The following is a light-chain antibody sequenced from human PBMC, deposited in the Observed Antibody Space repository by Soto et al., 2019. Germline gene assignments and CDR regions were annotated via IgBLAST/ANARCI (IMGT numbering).Light chain of an antibody. CDR2: WAS. J-gene: IGKJ1*01. V-gene: IGKV4-1*01. CDR1: QSVLYSSNNKNF. CDR3: QQYFSTPPT. Sequence: DIVMTQSPDSLAVSLGERATINCKSSQSVLYSSNNKNFLTWFQQKPGQPPKLLIYWASTRESRVPDRFSGSGSGTDFTLTISSLQAEDVAVYYCQQYFSTPPTFGRGTRVEIK.